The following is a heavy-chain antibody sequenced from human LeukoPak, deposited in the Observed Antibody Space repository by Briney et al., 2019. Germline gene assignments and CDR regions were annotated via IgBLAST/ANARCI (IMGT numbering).Heavy chain of an antibody. CDR2: ISAYNGNT. Sequence: ASVKVSCKASGHTFSTSNITWVRQAPGQGLEWVGWISAYNGNTKYAQKVQGRVTLTTDTSTSTAYMELRSLRSDDTAMYYCARGGDYVKFDYWGQGTLVTASS. D-gene: IGHD4-17*01. J-gene: IGHJ4*02. V-gene: IGHV1-18*01. CDR1: GHTFSTSN. CDR3: ARGGDYVKFDY.